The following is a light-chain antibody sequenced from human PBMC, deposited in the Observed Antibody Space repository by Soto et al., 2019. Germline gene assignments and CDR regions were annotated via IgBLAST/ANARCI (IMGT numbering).Light chain of an antibody. J-gene: IGLJ7*01. CDR2: GNS. CDR1: SSNIGAGYD. V-gene: IGLV1-40*01. CDR3: QSYDSSLSGSAV. Sequence: QSVLTQPPSVSGASGQRVTISCTGSSSNIGAGYDVHWYQQLPGTAPKLLIYGNSNRPSGVPDRFSGSKSGTSASLAITGLQAEDEADYYCQSYDSSLSGSAVFGGGTQLTVL.